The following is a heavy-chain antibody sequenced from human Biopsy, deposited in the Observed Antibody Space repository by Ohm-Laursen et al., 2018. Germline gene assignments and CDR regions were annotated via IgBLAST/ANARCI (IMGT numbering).Heavy chain of an antibody. CDR1: GFTFSSYA. J-gene: IGHJ4*02. CDR3: AKPADSYGSEFYFDY. CDR2: INTSGGST. V-gene: IGHV3-23*01. Sequence: SLRISCAASGFTFSSYAMTWVRQAPGKGLEWVSVINTSGGSTHYAVSVKGRFTISRDNSKNTLYLRMNSLRAEDTAVYYCAKPADSYGSEFYFDYWGQGTLVTVSS. D-gene: IGHD4-17*01.